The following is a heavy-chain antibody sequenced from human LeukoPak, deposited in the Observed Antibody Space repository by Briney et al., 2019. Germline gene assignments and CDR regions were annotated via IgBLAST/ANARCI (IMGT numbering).Heavy chain of an antibody. J-gene: IGHJ4*02. CDR1: GYRFTSYW. D-gene: IGHD6-25*01. V-gene: IGHV5-51*01. CDR3: ARHAASLDY. CDR2: IYPHDSDT. Sequence: GESLKISRQGSGYRFTSYWIGWVRQVPGKGLEWMGIIYPHDSDTRYDPSFQGQVAFSADKSISTAYLQWNSLEASDTAIYYCARHAASLDYWGQGTPVTVSS.